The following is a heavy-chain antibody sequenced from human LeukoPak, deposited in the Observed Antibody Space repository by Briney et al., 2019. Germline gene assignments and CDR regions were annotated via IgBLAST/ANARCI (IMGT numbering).Heavy chain of an antibody. Sequence: GASVKVSCKASGFTFTSSAMRWVRQARGQRLEWIGWIVVGSGNTNYAQKFQERVTITRDMSTSTAYMELSSLRSEDTAVYYCGQSVGATRAFDIWGQGTMVTVSS. CDR2: IVVGSGNT. V-gene: IGHV1-58*02. J-gene: IGHJ3*02. D-gene: IGHD1-26*01. CDR3: GQSVGATRAFDI. CDR1: GFTFTSSA.